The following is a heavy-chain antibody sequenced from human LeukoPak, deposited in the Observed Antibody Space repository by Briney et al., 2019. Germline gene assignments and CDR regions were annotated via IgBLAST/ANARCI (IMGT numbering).Heavy chain of an antibody. D-gene: IGHD1-26*01. CDR1: GFTISNYA. CDR2: ISGSGSNT. J-gene: IGHJ4*02. Sequence: GSLRLSCAASGFTISNYAMSWVRQAPGKGLEWVSAISGSGSNTYYADSVKGRFTISRDNSKNTLYLQMNSLRVADTAVYYCAKDVGKWESLHFFDYWGQGTLVTVSS. V-gene: IGHV3-23*01. CDR3: AKDVGKWESLHFFDY.